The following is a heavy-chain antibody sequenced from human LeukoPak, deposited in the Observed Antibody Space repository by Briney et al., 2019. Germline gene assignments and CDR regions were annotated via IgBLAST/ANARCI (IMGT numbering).Heavy chain of an antibody. V-gene: IGHV3-30*02. J-gene: IGHJ4*02. CDR3: AKGLVPTKGSGSLDTSGYPFDY. Sequence: GGSLRLSCAASGFTFSSYNMHWVRQAPGKGLEWVALIRYDGSNKWYADSVKGRFTISRDNSKNTLYLQMDGLRAADTAVYYCAKGLVPTKGSGSLDTSGYPFDYWGQGTLVTVSS. D-gene: IGHD3-22*01. CDR2: IRYDGSNK. CDR1: GFTFSSYN.